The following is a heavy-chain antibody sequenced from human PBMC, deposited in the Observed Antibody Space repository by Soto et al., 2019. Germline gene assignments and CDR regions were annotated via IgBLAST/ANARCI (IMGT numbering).Heavy chain of an antibody. CDR2: ISETGRST. V-gene: IGHV3-23*01. CDR3: AKVDQYVSGSLGIFDP. D-gene: IGHD3-10*01. CDR1: GGSISSSN. J-gene: IGHJ5*02. Sequence: ETLSLTCAVSGGSISSSNWWSWVRQAPGKGLEWVSTISETGRSTYYADSVKGRFTISRDNAKNTLYLEMSSLRAEDTAVYYCAKVDQYVSGSLGIFDPWGEGTLGTVSS.